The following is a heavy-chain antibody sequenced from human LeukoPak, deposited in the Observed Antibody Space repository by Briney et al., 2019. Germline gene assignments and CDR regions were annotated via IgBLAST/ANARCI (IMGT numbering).Heavy chain of an antibody. Sequence: SETLSLTCTVSGGSISSSSYYWGWIRQPPGKGLEWIVSIYYSGSTYYNPSLKSRVTIRVDTSKNQCSLKLSSVTAADTAVYDCARHGGADYGDYVEAFDIWGQGTMVTVSS. J-gene: IGHJ3*02. D-gene: IGHD4-17*01. CDR2: IYYSGST. CDR1: GGSISSSSYY. V-gene: IGHV4-39*01. CDR3: ARHGGADYGDYVEAFDI.